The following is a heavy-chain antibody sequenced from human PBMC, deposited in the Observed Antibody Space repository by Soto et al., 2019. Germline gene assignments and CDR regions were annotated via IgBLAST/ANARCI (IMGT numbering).Heavy chain of an antibody. J-gene: IGHJ3*02. CDR3: ARLRDFLQTSGNYDDAFDI. Sequence: QVQLVESGGGLVKPGGSLRLSCAASGFTFSDYDMSWIRQAPGKGLEWVSYISRSGGTIYYADSVQGRFTISRDNAKNSVVLQMNGLRAEDTAVYYCARLRDFLQTSGNYDDAFDIWGQGTLVTVSS. V-gene: IGHV3-11*01. CDR2: ISRSGGTI. CDR1: GFTFSDYD. D-gene: IGHD1-26*01.